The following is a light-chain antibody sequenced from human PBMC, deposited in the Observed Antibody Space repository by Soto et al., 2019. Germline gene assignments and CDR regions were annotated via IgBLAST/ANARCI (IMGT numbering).Light chain of an antibody. CDR3: QQLNSYRLT. CDR1: QRVSSRY. J-gene: IGKJ4*01. Sequence: GERATLSGRASQRVSSRYLAWYQQKPGQAPRLLIYDASSRATGIPARFSGSGSGTEFTLTISSLQPEDFATYYCQQLNSYRLTFGGGTKVDIK. V-gene: IGKV3D-20*02. CDR2: DAS.